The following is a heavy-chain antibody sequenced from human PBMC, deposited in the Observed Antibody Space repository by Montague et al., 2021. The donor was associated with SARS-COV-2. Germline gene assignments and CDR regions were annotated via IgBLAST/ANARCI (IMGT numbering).Heavy chain of an antibody. CDR3: ARNPWYITIFGVVTGYGMDV. Sequence: SETLSLTCTVSGDSVSSGSYYWSWIRQPPGKGLEWIGYIYYSGSTNYNPSLKSRVTISVDTSKNQFSLKLSSVTAADTAVYYCARNPWYITIFGVVTGYGMDVWGQGTMVTVSS. J-gene: IGHJ6*02. CDR1: GDSVSSGSYY. CDR2: IYYSGST. D-gene: IGHD3-3*01. V-gene: IGHV4-61*01.